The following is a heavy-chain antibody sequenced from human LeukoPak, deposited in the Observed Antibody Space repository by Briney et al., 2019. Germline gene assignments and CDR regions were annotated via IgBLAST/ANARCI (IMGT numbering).Heavy chain of an antibody. V-gene: IGHV4-59*08. J-gene: IGHJ4*02. CDR3: ARRIAVAGGGAKVFDY. CDR2: IYNSGST. D-gene: IGHD6-19*01. Sequence: SETLSLTCTVSGGSIGDYYWSWIRQPPGKGLEWIGYIYNSGSTNYNPSLKSRVTISVDTSKNQFSLNLSSVTAADTAVYYCARRIAVAGGGAKVFDYWGQGTLVTVSS. CDR1: GGSIGDYY.